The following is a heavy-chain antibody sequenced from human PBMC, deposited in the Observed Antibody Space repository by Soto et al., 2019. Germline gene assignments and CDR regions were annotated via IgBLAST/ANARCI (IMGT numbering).Heavy chain of an antibody. D-gene: IGHD6-19*01. CDR3: ARDHXXXWSNWFDP. CDR1: GFTFSDFP. Sequence: EVQLVESGGGLVQPGASLRLSCAASGFTFSDFPMHWLRQAPGKGLEYLSGIANNGISTYYVDSVKGRFTISRDNSKNTLYLQMGSLRAEDMAMYYCARDHXXXWSNWFDPWGQGTLVTVSS. J-gene: IGHJ5*02. CDR2: IANNGIST. V-gene: IGHV3-64*07.